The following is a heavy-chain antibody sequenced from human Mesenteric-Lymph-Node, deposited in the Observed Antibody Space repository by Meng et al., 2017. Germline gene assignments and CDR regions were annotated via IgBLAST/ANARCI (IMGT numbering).Heavy chain of an antibody. Sequence: GESLKISCAASGFIFSTYAMAWVRQAPGKGLEWVSFISISGDSTYYADSVKGRFTISRDSSKNTLFLQMNSLRAEDTAIYYCAKGGYSFGYNDYWGQGTLVTVSS. CDR1: GFIFSTYA. J-gene: IGHJ4*02. CDR3: AKGGYSFGYNDY. CDR2: ISISGDST. D-gene: IGHD5-18*01. V-gene: IGHV3-23*01.